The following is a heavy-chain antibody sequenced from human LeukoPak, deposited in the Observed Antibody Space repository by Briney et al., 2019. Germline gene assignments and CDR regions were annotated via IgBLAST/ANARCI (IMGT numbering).Heavy chain of an antibody. CDR2: INTNTGNP. V-gene: IGHV7-4-1*02. Sequence: ASVKVSCKASGYTFNRYAMNWVRQAPGQGLEWMGWINTNTGNPTYAQGFTGRFVFSLDTSVSTTYLQISSLKAEDTAVYYCARENFDSSGYHYYFDSWGQGTPVTVSS. CDR3: ARENFDSSGYHYYFDS. D-gene: IGHD3-22*01. J-gene: IGHJ4*02. CDR1: GYTFNRYA.